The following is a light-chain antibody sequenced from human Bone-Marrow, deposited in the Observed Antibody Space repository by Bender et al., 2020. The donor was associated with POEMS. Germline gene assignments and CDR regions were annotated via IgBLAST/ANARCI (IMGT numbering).Light chain of an antibody. V-gene: IGLV2-11*01. Sequence: QSALTQPPSASGSPGQSVTISCTGTSSDVGGYNYVSWYQHHPGTAPKLLISDVSERPSGVSSRFSGSKSGNTASLIISGLKSEDEGDYYCCSYAGRNTFAVFGGGTKLTVL. CDR2: DVS. CDR3: CSYAGRNTFAV. J-gene: IGLJ2*01. CDR1: SSDVGGYNY.